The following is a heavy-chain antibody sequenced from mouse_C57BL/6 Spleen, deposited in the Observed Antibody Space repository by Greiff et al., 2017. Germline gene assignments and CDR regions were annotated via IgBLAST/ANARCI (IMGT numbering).Heavy chain of an antibody. Sequence: EVKLVESGPGLVKPSQSLSLTCSVTGYSITSGYYWNWIRQFPGNKLEWMGYISYDGSNNYNPSLKNRISITRDTSKNQFFLKLNSVTTEDTATYYCARDILRGFAYWGQGTLVTVSA. CDR3: ARDILRGFAY. V-gene: IGHV3-6*01. D-gene: IGHD1-1*01. CDR1: GYSITSGYY. CDR2: ISYDGSN. J-gene: IGHJ3*01.